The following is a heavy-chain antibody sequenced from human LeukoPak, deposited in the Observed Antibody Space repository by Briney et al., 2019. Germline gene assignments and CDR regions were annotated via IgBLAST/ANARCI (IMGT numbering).Heavy chain of an antibody. CDR2: ISGRGGSA. CDR3: AKMDSSGYLDY. J-gene: IGHJ4*02. D-gene: IGHD3-22*01. V-gene: IGHV3-23*01. Sequence: QTGGSLRLSCAASGFTFTNYAMTWVRQAPGKGLEWVSGISGRGGSAYYADSVNGRFTISRDNSKNTLYLQMNSLRAEDTAVYYCAKMDSSGYLDYWGQGTLVTVSS. CDR1: GFTFTNYA.